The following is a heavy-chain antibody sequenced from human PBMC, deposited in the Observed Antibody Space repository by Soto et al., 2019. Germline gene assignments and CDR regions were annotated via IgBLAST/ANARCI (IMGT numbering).Heavy chain of an antibody. V-gene: IGHV3-53*02. Sequence: VQLVETGGDLIQPGGSLRLSCAASGFTVSGTYMAWARQAPGKGLEWVSVIYSGGAMYYSDSVKGRFTMSVDKSKNTLSLQMNSLRVEDTALYYCARSSAWMYLFDDWGQGTLVTVSS. CDR2: IYSGGAM. CDR3: ARSSAWMYLFDD. CDR1: GFTVSGTY. J-gene: IGHJ4*02. D-gene: IGHD6-19*01.